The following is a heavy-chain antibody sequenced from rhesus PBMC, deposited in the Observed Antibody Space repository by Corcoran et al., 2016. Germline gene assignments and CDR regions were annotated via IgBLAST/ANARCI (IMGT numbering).Heavy chain of an antibody. CDR2: IFHLVDIT. J-gene: IGHJ4*01. V-gene: IGHV1S10*01. Sequence: QVQLVQSGAEVKKPGASVKVSCKASGCTFGSYAHSWVRQASGQGLEWMGGIFHLVDITNYAEKFQVRVTITADTSKSTAYMELSSLRSEDTAVYYCARGPSEYSFFDYWGQGVLVTVSS. D-gene: IGHD4-23*01. CDR3: ARGPSEYSFFDY. CDR1: GCTFGSYA.